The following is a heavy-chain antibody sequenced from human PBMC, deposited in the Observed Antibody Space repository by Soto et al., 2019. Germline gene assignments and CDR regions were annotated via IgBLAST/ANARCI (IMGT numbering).Heavy chain of an antibody. Sequence: QVQLVESGGGVVQPGRSLRLSCAASGFTFGDSGMHWVRQAPGKGLEWVAVIWFDGSTQYYAESVKGRFTISRDNSQNTVYLQMNRLRVEDTAVYFCARDSVLRGSGPTYFDFWGRGTLVTASS. J-gene: IGHJ4*01. CDR3: ARDSVLRGSGPTYFDF. D-gene: IGHD1-7*01. V-gene: IGHV3-33*01. CDR1: GFTFGDSG. CDR2: IWFDGSTQ.